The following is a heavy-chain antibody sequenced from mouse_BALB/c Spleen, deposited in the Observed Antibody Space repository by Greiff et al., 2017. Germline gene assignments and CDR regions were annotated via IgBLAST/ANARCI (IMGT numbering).Heavy chain of an antibody. CDR1: GFTFSSYT. CDR3: ARHGGGYTWLAY. D-gene: IGHD2-2*01. CDR2: ISNGGGST. V-gene: IGHV5-12-2*01. Sequence: EVKVVESGGGLVQPGGSLKLSCAASGFTFSSYTMSWVRQTPEKRLEWVAYISNGGGSTYYPDTVKGLFTISRDNATDTLYLQMSSLKSEDTAMYYCARHGGGYTWLAYWGQGTLVTVSA. J-gene: IGHJ3*01.